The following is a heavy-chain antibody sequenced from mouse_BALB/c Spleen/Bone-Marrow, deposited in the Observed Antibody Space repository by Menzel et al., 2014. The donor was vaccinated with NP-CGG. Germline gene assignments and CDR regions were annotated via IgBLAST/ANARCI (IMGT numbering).Heavy chain of an antibody. V-gene: IGHV14-3*02. CDR2: IDPANGNT. J-gene: IGHJ3*01. D-gene: IGHD1-1*01. CDR1: GFNIKDAY. Sequence: VQLKQSGAELVKPGASVKLSCTASGFNIKDAYMHWVKQRPEQGLKWIGRIDPANGNTKYDPKFQGKATITADTSSNTAYLQLSSLTSEDTAVYYCASYYYGRAWFAYWGQGTLVTVSA. CDR3: ASYYYGRAWFAY.